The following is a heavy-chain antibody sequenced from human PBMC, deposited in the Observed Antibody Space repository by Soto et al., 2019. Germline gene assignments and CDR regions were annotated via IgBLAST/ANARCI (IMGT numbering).Heavy chain of an antibody. D-gene: IGHD2-15*01. J-gene: IGHJ4*01. CDR3: ARRVGYCSGGRCYSFDY. V-gene: IGHV5-51*01. CDR2: IYPDDSDT. Sequence: PGESLKISCRGSGYSFTTYWIGWVRQMPGKGLEWVGIIYPDDSDTRYSPSFQGQVTTSADKSSSTAYLQWSSLKASDTAMYYCARRVGYCSGGRCYSFDYWGQGTLVTVSS. CDR1: GYSFTTYW.